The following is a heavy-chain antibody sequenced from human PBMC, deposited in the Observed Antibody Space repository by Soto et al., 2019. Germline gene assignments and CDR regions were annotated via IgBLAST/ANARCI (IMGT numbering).Heavy chain of an antibody. J-gene: IGHJ4*02. D-gene: IGHD2-2*01. Sequence: ASVKVSCKASGYTFTGYYMHWVRQAPGQGFEWMGWINPNSGGTNYAQKFQGRVTMTRDTSISTAYMELSRLRPDDTAVYYCAALGYCSSTSCHYVPNWGQGTLVTVSS. CDR3: AALGYCSSTSCHYVPN. V-gene: IGHV1-2*02. CDR2: INPNSGGT. CDR1: GYTFTGYY.